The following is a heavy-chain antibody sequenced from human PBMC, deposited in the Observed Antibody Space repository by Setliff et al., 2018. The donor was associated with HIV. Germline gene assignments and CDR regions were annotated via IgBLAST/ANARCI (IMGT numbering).Heavy chain of an antibody. CDR1: GFAFSDYD. CDR2: IGTGGDT. D-gene: IGHD2-15*01. Sequence: GGSLRLSCATSGFAFSDYDFHWVRQVTGEGLEWVSAIGTGGDTYYADSVKGRFTISRDNDRNTLYLQMNSLRAEDTAVYYCALLIDGPNCSGGSCYSLLPYWGQGTLVTVSS. J-gene: IGHJ4*02. V-gene: IGHV3-13*01. CDR3: ALLIDGPNCSGGSCYSLLPY.